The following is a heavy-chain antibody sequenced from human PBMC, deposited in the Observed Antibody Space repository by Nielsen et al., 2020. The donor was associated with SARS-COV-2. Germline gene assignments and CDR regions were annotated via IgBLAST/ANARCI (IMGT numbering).Heavy chain of an antibody. CDR3: AKDRVTATIRGAFDY. D-gene: IGHD2-21*02. CDR2: ISASGGST. V-gene: IGHV3-23*01. CDR1: GFTFSSYA. J-gene: IGHJ4*01. Sequence: GVLKISCAASGFTFSSYAMTWVRQAQGKGLEWVSVISASGGSTYYADSVKGRFTISRDSSTDTLFLQMNSLRAEDTAVYYCAKDRVTATIRGAFDYWGHGTLVSVSS.